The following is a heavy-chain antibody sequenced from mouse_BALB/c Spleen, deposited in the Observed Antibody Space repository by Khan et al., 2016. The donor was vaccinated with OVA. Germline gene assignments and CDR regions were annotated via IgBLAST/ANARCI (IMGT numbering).Heavy chain of an antibody. Sequence: DVMLVESGGGLVQPGGSRKLSCVASGFTFSSFGMHWVRQAPEKGLEWVAYISGDSYTIYYTDTVKGRFTISRDNPKNTLFLHMTSLRSEDMAMYYCARSYFYGYYFDQWGQGTTLTVSS. J-gene: IGHJ2*01. V-gene: IGHV5-17*02. CDR1: GFTFSSFG. D-gene: IGHD1-1*01. CDR2: ISGDSYTI. CDR3: ARSYFYGYYFDQ.